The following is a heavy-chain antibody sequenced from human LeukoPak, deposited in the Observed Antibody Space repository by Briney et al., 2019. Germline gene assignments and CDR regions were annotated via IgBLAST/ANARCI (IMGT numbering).Heavy chain of an antibody. CDR3: ARGRPPVLRYFDWLLIFDY. V-gene: IGHV4-4*07. J-gene: IGHJ4*02. D-gene: IGHD3-9*01. CDR1: GGSISSYY. CDR2: IYTSGST. Sequence: PSETLSLTCTVSGGSISSYYWSWIRQPAGKGLEWIGRIYTSGSTNYNPSLTSRVTMSVDTSKNQFSLKPSSVTAADTAVYYCARGRPPVLRYFDWLLIFDYWGQGTLVTVSS.